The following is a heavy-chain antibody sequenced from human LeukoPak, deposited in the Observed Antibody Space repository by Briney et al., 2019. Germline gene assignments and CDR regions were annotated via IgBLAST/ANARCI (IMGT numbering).Heavy chain of an antibody. Sequence: PSGTLSLTCAVSGASISSSNYCWGWVRKSPGKGLAWIGNIYSSGNTYYNASLKSRVAMYIDTSKNQFSLKLSSVTAADTAVYYCARDPGIMVRGSRRGYDGNYYYMDVWGKGTTVTISS. CDR2: IYSSGNT. CDR3: ARDPGIMVRGSRRGYDGNYYYMDV. CDR1: GASISSSNYC. J-gene: IGHJ6*03. V-gene: IGHV4-39*07. D-gene: IGHD3-10*01.